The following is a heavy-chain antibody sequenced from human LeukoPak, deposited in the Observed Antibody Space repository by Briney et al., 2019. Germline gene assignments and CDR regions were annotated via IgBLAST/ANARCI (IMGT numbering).Heavy chain of an antibody. CDR1: GFSFSTYS. V-gene: IGHV3-21*04. D-gene: IGHD5-18*01. CDR2: VSGTSEYI. CDR3: AKVLRVDTAINFMNDRRLLALDY. J-gene: IGHJ4*02. Sequence: GGSLRLSCAASGFSFSTYSMIWVRQAPGKGLERVSSVSGTSEYIYYADSVKGRFTISRDNSKNTLYLQMNSLRAEDTAVYYCAKVLRVDTAINFMNDRRLLALDYWGQGTLVTVSS.